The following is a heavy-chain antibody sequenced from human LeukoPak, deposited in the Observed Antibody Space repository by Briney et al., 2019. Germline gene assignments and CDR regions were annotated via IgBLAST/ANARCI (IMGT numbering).Heavy chain of an antibody. CDR2: IDHGGVT. CDR1: GASIDFESYY. CDR3: ARGHDYYSEYFQH. J-gene: IGHJ1*01. D-gene: IGHD1-26*01. Sequence: PSETLSLTCTVSGASIDFESYYWIWVRQSAGKGLEWIGRIDHGGVTNYNPSLQSRVTISLDTSQKQFSLKLNSVTAADTAVYYCARGHDYYSEYFQHWGQGTLVSVSS. V-gene: IGHV4-61*02.